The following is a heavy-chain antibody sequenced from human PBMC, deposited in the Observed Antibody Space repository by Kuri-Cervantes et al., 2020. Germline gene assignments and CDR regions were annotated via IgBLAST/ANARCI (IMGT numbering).Heavy chain of an antibody. J-gene: IGHJ3*02. CDR2: IYHSGST. CDR3: ARRYYGSDAFDI. Sequence: SCAVSGGSISSGGYSWSWIRQPPGKGLEWIGYIYHSGSTYYNPSLKSRVTISVDRSKNQFSLKLSSVTAADTAVYYCARRYYGSDAFDIWGQGTMVTVSS. V-gene: IGHV4-30-2*01. CDR1: GGSISSGGYS. D-gene: IGHD3-10*01.